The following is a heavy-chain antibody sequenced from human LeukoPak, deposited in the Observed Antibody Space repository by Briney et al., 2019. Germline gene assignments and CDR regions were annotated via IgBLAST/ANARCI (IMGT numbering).Heavy chain of an antibody. J-gene: IGHJ5*02. CDR2: IRYDGNEK. CDR1: GFTFSSYW. D-gene: IGHD3-10*01. V-gene: IGHV3-30*02. CDR3: AKDLMRDRWFGES. Sequence: GGSLRLSCAASGFTFSSYWMHWVRQAPDKGLEWVAFIRYDGNEKYYAESVKGRFTISRDTSRNTLYLQMNNLRAEDTAVYYCAKDLMRDRWFGESWGQGTLVTVSS.